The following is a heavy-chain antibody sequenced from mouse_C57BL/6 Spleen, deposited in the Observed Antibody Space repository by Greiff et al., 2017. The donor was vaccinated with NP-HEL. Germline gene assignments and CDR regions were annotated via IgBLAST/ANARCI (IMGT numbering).Heavy chain of an antibody. Sequence: QVQLQQSGAELARPGASVKMSCKASGYTFTSYSMHWVKQRPGQGLEWIGYINPSSGYTKYNQKFKDKATLTAAKSSSTAYMQLSSLTSEDSAVYYWSRGGSSYGEISYWGQGTLVTVSA. CDR2: INPSSGYT. CDR3: SRGGSSYGEISY. D-gene: IGHD1-1*01. J-gene: IGHJ3*01. CDR1: GYTFTSYS. V-gene: IGHV1-4*01.